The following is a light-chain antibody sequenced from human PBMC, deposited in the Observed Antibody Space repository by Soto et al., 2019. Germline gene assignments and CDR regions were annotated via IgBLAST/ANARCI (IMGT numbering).Light chain of an antibody. J-gene: IGLJ1*01. CDR3: AAWDASVNGYV. Sequence: QPVMTQPPSASGTPGQRVTISCSGSNSNIGSNTVSWYQQLPGRAPTLLIYSNNQRPSGVPDRFSASKSGTSASLAISGLQSEDEADYYCAAWDASVNGYVFGTGTKVTVL. CDR2: SNN. V-gene: IGLV1-44*01. CDR1: NSNIGSNT.